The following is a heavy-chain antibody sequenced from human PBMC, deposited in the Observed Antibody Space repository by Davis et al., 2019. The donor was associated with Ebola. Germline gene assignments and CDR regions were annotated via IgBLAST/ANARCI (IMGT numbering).Heavy chain of an antibody. Sequence: SVTVSCKTSGGTFSSDGRRWVRQAPGQGLEYMGGNIPILGIPNYARNFQDRLTITADESTSTAYMELSSLKAEDTAMYYCAGRGVDVVQEILIGAFDIWGQGTMVTVSS. CDR3: AGRGVDVVQEILIGAFDI. V-gene: IGHV1-69*10. J-gene: IGHJ3*02. CDR2: NIPILGIP. D-gene: IGHD3-10*01. CDR1: GGTFSSDG.